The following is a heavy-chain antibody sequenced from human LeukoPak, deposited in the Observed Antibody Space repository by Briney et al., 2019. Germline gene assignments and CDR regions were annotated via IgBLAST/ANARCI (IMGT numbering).Heavy chain of an antibody. J-gene: IGHJ6*02. V-gene: IGHV3-23*01. CDR3: ARDHCSSISCSYYYGMDV. Sequence: GGSLRLSCAASGFTFSSYALSWVRQAPAKGLEWVSAISGSGARTYYADSVKGRFTISRDNSKNTLYLQMNSLRPEDTAVYYCARDHCSSISCSYYYGMDVWGQGTTVTVSS. CDR2: ISGSGART. CDR1: GFTFSSYA. D-gene: IGHD2-2*01.